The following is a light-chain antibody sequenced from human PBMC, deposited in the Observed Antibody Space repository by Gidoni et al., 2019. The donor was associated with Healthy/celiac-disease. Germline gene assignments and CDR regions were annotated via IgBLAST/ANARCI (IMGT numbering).Light chain of an antibody. CDR3: QQFNNYPST. V-gene: IGKV1D-13*01. CDR1: QGISSA. J-gene: IGKJ5*01. CDR2: DAS. Sequence: AIQFTQSPSSLSASVGDRVTITCRASQGISSALAWYQQKPGKAPKLLIYDASSLESGVPSRFSGSGSGTEFTLTISSLQPEDVATYYCQQFNNYPSTFGQGTRLEIK.